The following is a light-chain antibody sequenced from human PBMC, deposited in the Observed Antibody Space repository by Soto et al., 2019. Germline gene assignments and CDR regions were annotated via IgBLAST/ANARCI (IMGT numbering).Light chain of an antibody. V-gene: IGKV1-39*01. Sequence: DVQITQSPSARSASVLDRGTLACRASQSISTYLNWYQQKPGKAPKLLIYATSSLQSGVPSRFRGSGSETDFTLTISSLQPEDFATYYCQQTYSTPLNFGGGTKVDIK. CDR3: QQTYSTPLN. CDR1: QSISTY. J-gene: IGKJ4*01. CDR2: ATS.